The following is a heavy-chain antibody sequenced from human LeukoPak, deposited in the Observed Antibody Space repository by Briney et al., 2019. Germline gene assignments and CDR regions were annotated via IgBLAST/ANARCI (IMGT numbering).Heavy chain of an antibody. J-gene: IGHJ4*02. CDR1: GLTFSRYW. V-gene: IGHV3-7*03. D-gene: IGHD1-26*01. CDR3: AKDADSIVGAQFDS. CDR2: IKKDGSEK. Sequence: PGGSLRLSCAVSGLTFSRYWMSWVRQAPGKGPEWVANIKKDGSEKYYVDSVKGRFTISRDNAERSVYLQMNSLRAEDTAFYYCAKDADSIVGAQFDSWGQGILVTVSS.